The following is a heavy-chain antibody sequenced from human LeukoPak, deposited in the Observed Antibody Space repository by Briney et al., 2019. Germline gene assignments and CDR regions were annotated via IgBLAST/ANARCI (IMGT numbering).Heavy chain of an antibody. Sequence: GRSLRLSCAASGFTFSNYAMHWVRQAPGEGLEWVSAISGSGGDTNYADSVKGRFTISRDNSKSTLFLQMNSLRGDDTAVYYCAKGHFHEWYHFDYWGQGALVTVSP. CDR3: AKGHFHEWYHFDY. D-gene: IGHD2-8*01. V-gene: IGHV3-23*01. CDR1: GFTFSNYA. J-gene: IGHJ4*02. CDR2: ISGSGGDT.